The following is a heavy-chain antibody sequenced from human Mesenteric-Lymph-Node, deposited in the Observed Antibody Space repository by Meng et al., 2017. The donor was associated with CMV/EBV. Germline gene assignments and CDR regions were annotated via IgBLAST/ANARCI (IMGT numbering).Heavy chain of an antibody. J-gene: IGHJ4*02. Sequence: LSLTCAASGFTFSSYGMHWVRQAPGKGLEWVAVIWYDGSNKYHADSVKGRFTISRDNSKNTLYLQMNSLRAEDTAVYYCAKDAGYCSGGSCYFFDYWGQGTLVTVSS. D-gene: IGHD2-15*01. CDR1: GFTFSSYG. V-gene: IGHV3-33*06. CDR3: AKDAGYCSGGSCYFFDY. CDR2: IWYDGSNK.